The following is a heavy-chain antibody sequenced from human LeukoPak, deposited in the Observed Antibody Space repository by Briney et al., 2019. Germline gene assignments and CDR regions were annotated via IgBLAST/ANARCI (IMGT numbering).Heavy chain of an antibody. CDR1: GFTFSSYG. D-gene: IGHD6-19*01. CDR2: ISYDGSNK. CDR3: AKESYSSGWYWGYYGMDV. V-gene: IGHV3-30*18. Sequence: GGSLRLSCAASGFTFSSYGMHWVRQAPGKGLEWVAVISYDGSNKYYADSVKGRFTISRDNSKNTLYLQMNSLRAEDTAVYYRAKESYSSGWYWGYYGMDVWGQGTTATVSS. J-gene: IGHJ6*02.